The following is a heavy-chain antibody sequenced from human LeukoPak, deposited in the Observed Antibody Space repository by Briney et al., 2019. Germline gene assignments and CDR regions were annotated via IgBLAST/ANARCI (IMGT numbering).Heavy chain of an antibody. CDR2: IYYSGST. Sequence: SETLSLTCTVSGGSISSGGYYWSWIRQHPGKGLEWIGYIYYSGSTYYNPSLKSRVTTSVDTSKNQFSLKLSSVTAADTAVYYCARAGGSRYYRFFDYRGQGTLVTASS. CDR1: GGSISSGGYY. V-gene: IGHV4-31*03. J-gene: IGHJ4*02. D-gene: IGHD3-9*01. CDR3: ARAGGSRYYRFFDY.